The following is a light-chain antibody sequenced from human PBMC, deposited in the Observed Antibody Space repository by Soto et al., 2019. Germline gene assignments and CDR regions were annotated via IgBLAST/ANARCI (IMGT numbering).Light chain of an antibody. CDR1: SGHSNYA. V-gene: IGLV4-69*01. CDR3: QTWGTGIRV. J-gene: IGLJ7*01. Sequence: QLVLTQSPSASASLGASVKLTCTLSSGHSNYAIAWHQQHPEKGPRYLMKLNSDGSHTKGDGIPDRFSGSSSGAERYLTISSLQSEDEADYYCQTWGTGIRVFGGGTQLTVL. CDR2: LNSDGSH.